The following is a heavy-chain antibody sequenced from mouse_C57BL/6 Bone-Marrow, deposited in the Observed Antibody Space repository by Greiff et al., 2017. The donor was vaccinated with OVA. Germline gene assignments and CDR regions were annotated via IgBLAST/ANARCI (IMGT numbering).Heavy chain of an antibody. D-gene: IGHD2-2*01. Sequence: QVQLQQPGAELVMPGASVKLSCKASGYTFTSYWMHWVKQRPGQGLEWIGEIDPSDSYTNYNQKFKGKSTLTVDKSSSTAYMQLSSLTSEDSAVYDCAREAMVTTGFAYWGQGTLVTVSA. CDR2: IDPSDSYT. CDR3: AREAMVTTGFAY. J-gene: IGHJ3*01. V-gene: IGHV1-69*01. CDR1: GYTFTSYW.